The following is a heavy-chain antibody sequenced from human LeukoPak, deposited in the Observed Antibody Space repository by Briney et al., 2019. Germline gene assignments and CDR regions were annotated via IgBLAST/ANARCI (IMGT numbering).Heavy chain of an antibody. CDR3: ARDDCSGGSCYSDY. J-gene: IGHJ4*02. V-gene: IGHV1-69*05. CDR2: IIPIFGTA. CDR1: GGTFSCYA. Sequence: GASVKVSCKASGGTFSCYAISWVRQAPGQGLEWMGRIIPIFGTANYAQKFQGRVTITTDESTSTACMELSSLRSEDTAVYYCARDDCSGGSCYSDYWGQGTLVTVSS. D-gene: IGHD2-15*01.